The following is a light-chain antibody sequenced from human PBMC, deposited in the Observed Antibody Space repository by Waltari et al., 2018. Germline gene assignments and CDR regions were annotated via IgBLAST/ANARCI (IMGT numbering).Light chain of an antibody. Sequence: QSVLTQPPSTSGTPGQRVIISCSGSSSNIGRNVVNWYQQLPGKAPKLVIYRNGQRPSGCPDRCSGSKSGTSASLAISGLQGEDEADYYCAAWDDSLHGHWVFGGGTKVTVL. CDR2: RNG. V-gene: IGLV1-44*01. CDR3: AAWDDSLHGHWV. J-gene: IGLJ3*02. CDR1: SSNIGRNV.